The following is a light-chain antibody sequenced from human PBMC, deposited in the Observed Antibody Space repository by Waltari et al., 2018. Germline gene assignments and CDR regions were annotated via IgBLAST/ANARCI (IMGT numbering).Light chain of an antibody. J-gene: IGKJ2*01. Sequence: DIQMTQSPSTLSASLGDRVTITCRASQSISSWLAWYQQKPGKAPKLLIYDASSLESGVPSRFSGSGSGTEFTLTISSLQPDDFATYYCQQYNSYSPYRTFGQGTKLEIK. CDR2: DAS. CDR3: QQYNSYSPYRT. V-gene: IGKV1-5*01. CDR1: QSISSW.